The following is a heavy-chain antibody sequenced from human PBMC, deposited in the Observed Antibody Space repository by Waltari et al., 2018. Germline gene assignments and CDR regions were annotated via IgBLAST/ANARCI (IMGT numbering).Heavy chain of an antibody. J-gene: IGHJ4*02. Sequence: QVQLLQSGAEVKKPGSSVKVSCKTSGGTFSSYSFSWVRQAPGQGPQWMEGFIPLFGTPTYPQKFQGKVTITADDSTSTTYLELHSLTSEDTAIYYCTTDLGGYQKYYFDSWGQGTLVTVSS. CDR3: TTDLGGYQKYYFDS. V-gene: IGHV1-69*01. CDR1: GGTFSSYS. D-gene: IGHD5-12*01. CDR2: FIPLFGTP.